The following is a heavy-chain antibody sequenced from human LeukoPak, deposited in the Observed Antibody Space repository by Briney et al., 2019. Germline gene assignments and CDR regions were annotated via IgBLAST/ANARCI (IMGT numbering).Heavy chain of an antibody. CDR1: GYTFTGYY. CDR2: INPSGGTR. V-gene: IGHV1-46*01. CDR3: ARALAPYGSGSYAFDY. J-gene: IGHJ4*02. D-gene: IGHD3-10*01. Sequence: ASVKVSCKASGYTFTGYYMHWVRQAPGQGREWMGIINPSGGTRTYAQKFQGRVTTTSDTSTSSINMQLSSLRSEDTAVYYCARALAPYGSGSYAFDYWGQGTLVTVSS.